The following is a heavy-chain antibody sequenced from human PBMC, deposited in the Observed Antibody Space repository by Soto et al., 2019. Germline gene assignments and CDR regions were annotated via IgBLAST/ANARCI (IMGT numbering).Heavy chain of an antibody. Sequence: EVQLLDSGGGLVQPGGSLRLSCAASGFTFSGYALTWVRQAPGKGLEWVSAISGGGDATFYADSVKGRFTISRDNSKNTLYLQINTLRAEDTAVYYCARKASGSTGRPDLWYFDLWGRGTLVTVSS. D-gene: IGHD3-10*01. J-gene: IGHJ2*01. CDR1: GFTFSGYA. CDR2: ISGGGDAT. V-gene: IGHV3-23*01. CDR3: ARKASGSTGRPDLWYFDL.